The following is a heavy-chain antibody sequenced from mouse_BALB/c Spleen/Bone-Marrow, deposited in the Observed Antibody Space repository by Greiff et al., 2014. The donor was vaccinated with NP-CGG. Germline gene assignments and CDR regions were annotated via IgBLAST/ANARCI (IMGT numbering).Heavy chain of an antibody. Sequence: EVQLQQSGSELVKPGASVKLSCAASGFNIKDTYMHWVKQRPEQGPEWIGRIDPANGDTKYDPKFQGKATITADTSSNTAYLQLSSLTSEDTAVYYCTRPSFYYGSSYWYFDVWGAGTTVTVSS. V-gene: IGHV14-3*02. CDR1: GFNIKDTY. CDR2: IDPANGDT. D-gene: IGHD1-1*01. CDR3: TRPSFYYGSSYWYFDV. J-gene: IGHJ1*01.